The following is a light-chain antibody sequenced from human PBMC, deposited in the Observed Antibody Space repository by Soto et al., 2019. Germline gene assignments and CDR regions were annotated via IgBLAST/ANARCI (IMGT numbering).Light chain of an antibody. V-gene: IGLV2-11*01. Sequence: QSVLTQPLSVSGSPGQSVTISCTGTSSDVGGYDFVSWYQQHPGKAPKLMISDVSKRPSGVPDRFSGSKSGNTASLTISGLQAEDEADYYCCSYAGDLALFGGGTKVTVL. CDR1: SSDVGGYDF. CDR3: CSYAGDLAL. J-gene: IGLJ2*01. CDR2: DVS.